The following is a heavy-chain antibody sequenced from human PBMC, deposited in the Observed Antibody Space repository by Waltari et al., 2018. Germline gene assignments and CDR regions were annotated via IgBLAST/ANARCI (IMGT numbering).Heavy chain of an antibody. V-gene: IGHV4-61*02. D-gene: IGHD4-4*01. J-gene: IGHJ4*02. CDR3: ARDTGYSKSLCDH. Sequence: QVQLQESGPGLVKPSQTLSLTCTVSGGSINRDSLFWSWIRQPAGKGLEWIGRVFSNGRVDYSPAVGSRVSIGRDTSRNEFTLKLRSVTAADTAFYYCARDTGYSKSLCDHWGPGTQVIVSS. CDR2: VFSNGRV. CDR1: GGSINRDSLF.